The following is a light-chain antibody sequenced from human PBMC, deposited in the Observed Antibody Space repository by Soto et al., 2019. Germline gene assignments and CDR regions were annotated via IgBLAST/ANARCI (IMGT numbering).Light chain of an antibody. V-gene: IGKV3-20*01. CDR1: QSIPSSY. CDR2: TAS. J-gene: IGKJ1*01. Sequence: IVLTQSPGTLSLSPGEGATLSCRASQSIPSSYLAWYQQKPGQAPRLLIYTASSRATGIPARFTGSESGIDFTLTISRLEPEDFAVYYCQQCGSSPLTFGQGTKVEF. CDR3: QQCGSSPLT.